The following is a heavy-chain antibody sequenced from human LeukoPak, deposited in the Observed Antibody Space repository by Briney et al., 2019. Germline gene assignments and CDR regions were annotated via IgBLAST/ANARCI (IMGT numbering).Heavy chain of an antibody. CDR1: GFTFDDYA. J-gene: IGHJ3*02. CDR3: AKAQVNSYYYDSSGYYSNAFDI. CDR2: ISWNSGSI. V-gene: IGHV3-9*01. Sequence: PGRSLRLSCAASGFTFDDYAMQWVRQAPGKGLEWVSGISWNSGSIGYADSVKGRFTISRDNAKNSLYLQMNSLRAEDTALYYCAKAQVNSYYYDSSGYYSNAFDIWGQGTMVTVSS. D-gene: IGHD3-22*01.